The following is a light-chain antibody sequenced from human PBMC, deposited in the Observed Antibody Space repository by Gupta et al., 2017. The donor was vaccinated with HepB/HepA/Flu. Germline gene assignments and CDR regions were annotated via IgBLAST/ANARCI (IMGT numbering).Light chain of an antibody. Sequence: QSALPQPPSASGSPGQSVTISCTGTSSDIGAYDYVSWYQQHPDRAPKLIIYEVNKRPSGVPHRFSGSKSGNTASLTVSGLRAEDEADYYCSSFAGSNNLGVFGGGTKLTVL. V-gene: IGLV2-8*01. CDR3: SSFAGSNNLGV. J-gene: IGLJ3*02. CDR1: SSDIGAYDY. CDR2: EVN.